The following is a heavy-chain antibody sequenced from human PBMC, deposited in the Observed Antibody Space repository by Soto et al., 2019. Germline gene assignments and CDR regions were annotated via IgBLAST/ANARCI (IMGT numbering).Heavy chain of an antibody. CDR2: FIPMLGTS. CDR1: GDTFSKST. D-gene: IGHD3-22*01. CDR3: ARLYDDSSGNFDY. Sequence: VQLVQSGAEVKRPGSSVKVSCKASGDTFSKSTFSWVRQVPGQGLEWMGRFIPMLGTSNYAQKFQGRVTITADKSTSTAYMDLSSLTPEDTAVYYCARLYDDSSGNFDYWGQGTLVTVSS. J-gene: IGHJ4*02. V-gene: IGHV1-69*08.